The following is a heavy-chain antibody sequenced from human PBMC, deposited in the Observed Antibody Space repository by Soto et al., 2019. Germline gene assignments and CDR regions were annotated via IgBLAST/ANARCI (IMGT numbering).Heavy chain of an antibody. CDR1: GFTFSSYW. V-gene: IGHV3-7*05. CDR3: ARVNLEYSSSGVGAFDI. CDR2: IEQDGSEK. D-gene: IGHD6-6*01. Sequence: GGSLRLSCAASGFTFSSYWMSWVRQAPGKGLEWVANIEQDGSEKYFVDSVKGRFTISRDNAKNSLYLQMNSLRAEDTAVYYCARVNLEYSSSGVGAFDIWGQGTMVTVS. J-gene: IGHJ3*02.